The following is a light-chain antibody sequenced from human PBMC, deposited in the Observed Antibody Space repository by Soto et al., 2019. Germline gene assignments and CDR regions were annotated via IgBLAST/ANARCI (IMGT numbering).Light chain of an antibody. CDR2: AAS. Sequence: DIQLTQSPSSLPVSVGDRVTIPCRASQGISNYLAWFQQKPGKVPKSLIYAASSLQSGVPSRFRGSGSGTEFTLTISRLQPEDFETYYCLQHNSYPWTFGQGTKVDIK. CDR1: QGISNY. V-gene: IGKV1-17*03. J-gene: IGKJ1*01. CDR3: LQHNSYPWT.